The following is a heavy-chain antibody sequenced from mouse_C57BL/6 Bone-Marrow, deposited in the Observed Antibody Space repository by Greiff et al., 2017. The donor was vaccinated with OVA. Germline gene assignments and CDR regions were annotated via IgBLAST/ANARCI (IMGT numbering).Heavy chain of an antibody. J-gene: IGHJ4*01. V-gene: IGHV1-26*01. D-gene: IGHD2-1*01. CDR3: ARSGGNYVGRYYYAMDY. CDR2: INPNNGGT. Sequence: VQLQQSGPELVKPGASVKISCKASGYTFTDYYMNWVKQSHGKSLEWIGDINPNNGGTSYNQKFKGKATLTVDKSSSTAYMELRSLTSEDSAVYYCARSGGNYVGRYYYAMDYWGQGTSVTVSS. CDR1: GYTFTDYY.